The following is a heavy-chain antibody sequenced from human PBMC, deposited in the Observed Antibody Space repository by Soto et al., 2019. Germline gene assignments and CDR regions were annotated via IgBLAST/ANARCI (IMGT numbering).Heavy chain of an antibody. D-gene: IGHD2-15*01. Sequence: GGSLRLSCAASGFTFSSYSMNWVRQAPGKGLEWVSYISSSSSTIYYADSVKGRFTISRDNAKNSLYLQMNSLRAEDTAVYYCARDSARPKDIVVVVAAWDMDVWGKGTTVTVSS. CDR2: ISSSSSTI. CDR3: ARDSARPKDIVVVVAAWDMDV. J-gene: IGHJ6*03. V-gene: IGHV3-48*01. CDR1: GFTFSSYS.